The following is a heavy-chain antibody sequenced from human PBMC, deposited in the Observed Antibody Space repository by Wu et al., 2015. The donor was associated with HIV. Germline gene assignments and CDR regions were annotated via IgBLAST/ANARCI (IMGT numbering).Heavy chain of an antibody. D-gene: IGHD3-10*01. CDR1: GYTFPNCG. CDR3: ARHVLTFRGITRVYAQSPIDH. CDR2: ISAYNGET. V-gene: IGHV1-18*01. J-gene: IGHJ4*02. Sequence: QVQLVQSGPEVKEPGAAVKVSCKPLGYTFPNCGISWVRQAPGQGLEWMGWISAYNGETNYAQKYQGRVIVTRDTSTRTIYMELRSLRSDDTAMYYCARHVLTFRGITRVYAQSPIDHWGQGTLVTVSS.